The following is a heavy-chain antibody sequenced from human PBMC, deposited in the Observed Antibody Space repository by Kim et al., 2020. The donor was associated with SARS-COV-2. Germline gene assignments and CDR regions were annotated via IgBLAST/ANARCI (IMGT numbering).Heavy chain of an antibody. CDR2: K. J-gene: IGHJ4*02. Sequence: KRYSPSLKSRLTITKDTSKTQVVLTMTNMDPVDTATYYCAHSRTDAGVDYWGQGTLVTVSS. CDR3: AHSRTDAGVDY. D-gene: IGHD2-21*02. V-gene: IGHV2-5*01.